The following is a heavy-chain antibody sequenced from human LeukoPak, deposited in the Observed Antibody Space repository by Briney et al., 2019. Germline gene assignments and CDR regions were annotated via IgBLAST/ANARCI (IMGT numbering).Heavy chain of an antibody. V-gene: IGHV3-48*04. Sequence: GTSLRLSCAASGFTFSSYSMNWVRQAPGKGLEWVSYISSSSSTIYYADSVKGRFTISRDNAKNSLYLQMNSLRAEDTAVYYCARDYGGPYSGSYNFDYWGQGTLVTVSS. D-gene: IGHD1-26*01. CDR3: ARDYGGPYSGSYNFDY. CDR1: GFTFSSYS. J-gene: IGHJ4*02. CDR2: ISSSSSTI.